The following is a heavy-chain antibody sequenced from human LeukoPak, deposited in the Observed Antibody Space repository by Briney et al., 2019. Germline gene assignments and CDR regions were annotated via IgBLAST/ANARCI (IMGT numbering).Heavy chain of an antibody. CDR2: ICGSGGST. V-gene: IGHV3-23*01. CDR1: GFTFSSYD. Sequence: GGSLTLSCAASGFTFSSYDMSWVRQAPGKGLEWVSAICGSGGSTYYADSVKGGFTISRDNYKNTLYLQMNSLRAEDRAVYYCAKYQQQLANWGQGTLVTVSS. D-gene: IGHD6-13*01. J-gene: IGHJ4*02. CDR3: AKYQQQLAN.